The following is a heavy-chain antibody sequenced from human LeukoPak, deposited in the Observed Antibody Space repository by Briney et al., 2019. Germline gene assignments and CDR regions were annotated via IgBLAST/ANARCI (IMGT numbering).Heavy chain of an antibody. CDR3: ASSGSYRFDY. CDR1: GFTFSSYS. J-gene: IGHJ4*02. D-gene: IGHD1-26*01. Sequence: GGSLRLSCAASGFTFSSYSVNWVRQAPGKGLGWVSYITASGTAMFYADSVKGRFTISRDNAKTSLYLHMNSLRDENTAVYYCASSGSYRFDYWGQGTLVTVSS. V-gene: IGHV3-48*02. CDR2: ITASGTAM.